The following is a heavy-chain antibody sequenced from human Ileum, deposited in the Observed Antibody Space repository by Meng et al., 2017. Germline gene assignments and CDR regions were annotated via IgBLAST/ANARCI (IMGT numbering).Heavy chain of an antibody. CDR3: AHRSPAEPPGEFAY. CDR1: GFSVSTSGVS. J-gene: IGHJ4*02. Sequence: QIAVKESGPTGGKPTQTRTLTCTLSGFSVSTSGVSVGWIRQPPGKALEWLALTYWDDDRRYSPSLKSRLTLTKDTSKNQVVLTMTNMDPVDTGTYYCAHRSPAEPPGEFAYWGPGILVTVSS. CDR2: TYWDDDR. V-gene: IGHV2-5*02. D-gene: IGHD1-14*01.